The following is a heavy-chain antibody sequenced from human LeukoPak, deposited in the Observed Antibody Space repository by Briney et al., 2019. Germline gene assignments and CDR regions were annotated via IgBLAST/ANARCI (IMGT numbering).Heavy chain of an antibody. V-gene: IGHV3-23*01. CDR1: GFTFSSYA. Sequence: GSLRLSCAASGFTFSSYAMSWVRQAPGKGLEWVSAISGSGGSTYYADSVKGRFTISRDNSKNTLYLQMNSLRAEDTAVYYCAKSLPGQWLGYYYYYGMDVWGQGTTVTVSS. J-gene: IGHJ6*02. CDR2: ISGSGGST. CDR3: AKSLPGQWLGYYYYYGMDV. D-gene: IGHD6-19*01.